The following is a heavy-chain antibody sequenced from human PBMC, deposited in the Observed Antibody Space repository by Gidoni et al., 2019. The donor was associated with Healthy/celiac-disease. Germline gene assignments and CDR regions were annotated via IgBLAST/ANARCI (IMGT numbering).Heavy chain of an antibody. CDR1: GFTFSSLS. D-gene: IGHD3-16*02. CDR3: ARETDYVWGSYRTRYGMDV. V-gene: IGHV3-21*01. J-gene: IGHJ6*02. CDR2: ISSSSSYI. Sequence: EVQLVESGGGLVKPGGSLRLSCAASGFTFSSLSFNWVRQAPGKGLEWVSSISSSSSYIYYADSVKGRFTISRDNAKNSLYLQMNSLRAEDTAVYYCARETDYVWGSYRTRYGMDVWGQGTTVTVSS.